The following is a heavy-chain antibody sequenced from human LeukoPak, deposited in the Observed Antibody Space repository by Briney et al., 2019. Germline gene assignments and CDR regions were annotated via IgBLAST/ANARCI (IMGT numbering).Heavy chain of an antibody. CDR1: GFTVSSNY. D-gene: IGHD2-2*01. CDR2: IYSGGST. CDR3: ARVLGPAFDI. J-gene: IGHJ3*02. Sequence: SGGSLRLSCAASGFTVSSNYMSWVRQAPGKGLEWVSVIYSGGSTYYADSVKGRFTISRDNSKNTLYLQMNSLRAEDTAVYYCARVLGPAFDIWGQGQWSPSLQ. V-gene: IGHV3-53*01.